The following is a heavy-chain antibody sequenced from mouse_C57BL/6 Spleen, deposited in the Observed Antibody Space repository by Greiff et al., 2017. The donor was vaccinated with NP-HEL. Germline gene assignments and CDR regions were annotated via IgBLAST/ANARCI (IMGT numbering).Heavy chain of an antibody. J-gene: IGHJ3*01. Sequence: QVQLQQPGAELVKPGASVKMSCKASGYTFTSYWITWVKQRPGQGLEWIGDIYPGSGSTNYNEKFKSKATLTVDTSSSTAYMQLSSLTSEDSAVYYCARQLRSSGWFAYWGQGTLVTVSA. V-gene: IGHV1-55*01. CDR2: IYPGSGST. CDR1: GYTFTSYW. CDR3: ARQLRSSGWFAY. D-gene: IGHD3-2*02.